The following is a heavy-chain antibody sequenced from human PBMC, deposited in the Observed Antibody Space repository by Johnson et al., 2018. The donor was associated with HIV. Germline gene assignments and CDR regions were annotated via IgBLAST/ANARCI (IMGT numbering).Heavy chain of an antibody. V-gene: IGHV3-NL1*01. D-gene: IGHD3-10*01. J-gene: IGHJ3*02. CDR2: IYSGGST. CDR1: GFTFSSYA. CDR3: ARDMVRYATVWFGAGALDI. Sequence: VQLVESGGGVVQPGKSLRLSCAASGFTFSSYAMHWVRQAPGKGLEWVVVIYSGGSTYYADSVKGRFTISRDNPKNTLYLQMNSLRAEDTAVDYRARDMVRYATVWFGAGALDIWGQGTMVTVSS.